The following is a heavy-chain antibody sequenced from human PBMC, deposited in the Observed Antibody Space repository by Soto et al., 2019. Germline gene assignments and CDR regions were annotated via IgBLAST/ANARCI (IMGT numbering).Heavy chain of an antibody. J-gene: IGHJ5*02. CDR3: ARGRIVVAGGFDP. D-gene: IGHD6-19*01. V-gene: IGHV1-8*01. Sequence: VQLVQSGAEVKKPGASVKVSCTASGYTFTSYDIIWVRQATGQGLEWMGWMNPSTGNTDNAQKCQCRLTMTRNTSISTAYMELSSLRFEDTALYYCARGRIVVAGGFDPWGQGTLVTVSS. CDR1: GYTFTSYD. CDR2: MNPSTGNT.